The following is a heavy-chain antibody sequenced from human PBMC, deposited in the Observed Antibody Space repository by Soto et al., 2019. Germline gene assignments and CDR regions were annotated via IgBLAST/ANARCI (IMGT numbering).Heavy chain of an antibody. V-gene: IGHV1-18*01. CDR3: ARAAAGTVAWLDP. CDR2: ISAYNGNT. Sequence: ASVKVSCKDSGYTFTSYGISCVRQATGQGLEWMGWISAYNGNTNYAQKLPGRVTMTTETSTSTAYXEVRSLRSDDTPLYYCARAAAGTVAWLDPWRQGTMVTVPS. D-gene: IGHD6-13*01. CDR1: GYTFTSYG. J-gene: IGHJ5*02.